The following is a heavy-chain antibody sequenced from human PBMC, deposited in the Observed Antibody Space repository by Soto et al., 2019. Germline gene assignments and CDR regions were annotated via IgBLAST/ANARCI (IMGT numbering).Heavy chain of an antibody. CDR2: IWYDGSNK. CDR1: GFTFSSYG. V-gene: IGHV3-33*01. J-gene: IGHJ3*02. D-gene: IGHD2-8*01. Sequence: QVQLVESGGGVVQPGRSLRLSCAASGFTFSSYGMHWVRQAPGKGLEWVAVIWYDGSNKYYADSVKGRFTISRDNTKNTLYLQMNSLRAEDTAVYYCARDSYGAFDIWGQGTMVTVSS. CDR3: ARDSYGAFDI.